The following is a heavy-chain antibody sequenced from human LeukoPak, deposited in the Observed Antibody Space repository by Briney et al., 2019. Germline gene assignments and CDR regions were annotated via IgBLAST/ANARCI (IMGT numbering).Heavy chain of an antibody. CDR3: AGGSSSETYYYYYYGMDV. J-gene: IGHJ6*04. CDR1: AYTFSSYE. D-gene: IGHD6-13*01. V-gene: IGHV3-48*03. Sequence: GGSLRLSCAASAYTFSSYEMNWVRQAPGKGLEWVSYISSSGSTIYYADSVKGRFTISRDNAKNSLYLQMNSLRAEDTAVYYCAGGSSSETYYYYYYGMDVWGKGTTVTVSS. CDR2: ISSSGSTI.